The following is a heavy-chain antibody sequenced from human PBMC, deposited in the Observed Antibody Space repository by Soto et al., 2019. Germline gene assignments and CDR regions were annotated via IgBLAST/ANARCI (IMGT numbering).Heavy chain of an antibody. J-gene: IGHJ6*02. Sequence: PGGSLRLSCAASRFTVSSNYMSWVRQAPGKGLEWVSIIYTIGTTYYADSVKGRFTISRDTSKNTLYLQMNSLRVEDTALYYCAKDRWARDSIDVWGQGTTVPVSS. CDR2: IYTIGTT. CDR3: AKDRWARDSIDV. V-gene: IGHV3-53*01. CDR1: RFTVSSNY.